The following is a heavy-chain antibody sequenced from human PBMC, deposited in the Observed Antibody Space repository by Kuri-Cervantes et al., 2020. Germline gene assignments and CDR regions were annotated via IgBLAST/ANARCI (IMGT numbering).Heavy chain of an antibody. D-gene: IGHD1-1*01. CDR3: ASVALLQDWNPTGAFDI. V-gene: IGHV1-18*01. CDR2: ISAYNGNT. CDR1: GYTFTSYG. J-gene: IGHJ3*02. Sequence: ASVKVSCKASGYTFTSYGISWVRQAPGQGLEWMGWISAYNGNTNYAQKLQGRVTMTTDTSTSTAYMELSSLRSEDTAVYYCASVALLQDWNPTGAFDIWGQGTMVTVSS.